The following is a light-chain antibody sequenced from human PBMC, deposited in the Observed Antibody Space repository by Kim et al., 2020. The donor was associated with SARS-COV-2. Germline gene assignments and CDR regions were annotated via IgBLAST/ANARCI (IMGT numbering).Light chain of an antibody. CDR3: QVWDSSNGV. J-gene: IGLJ3*02. CDR2: ADN. Sequence: SGALGQTATITSEANNIRSKNVQWYQQRPGEAPVLVIYADNKRPSGIPERFSGSNSGNTATLTVSRAQAGDEADYYCQVWDSSNGVFGGGTQLTVL. V-gene: IGLV3-9*01. CDR1: NIRSKN.